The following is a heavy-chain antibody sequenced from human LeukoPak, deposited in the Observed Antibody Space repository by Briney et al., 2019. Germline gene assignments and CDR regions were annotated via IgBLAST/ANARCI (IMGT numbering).Heavy chain of an antibody. V-gene: IGHV1-18*01. Sequence: GASVQVSCTTSGYIFAHNGISWVRQAPGQGPEWMGWISAYNGDTNYAQNFQGRVTMTRDTSTSTVYMELRSLRSDDTAVYYCARDRYSSSWYYWFDPWGQGTLVTVSS. D-gene: IGHD6-13*01. CDR2: ISAYNGDT. CDR3: ARDRYSSSWYYWFDP. J-gene: IGHJ5*02. CDR1: GYIFAHNG.